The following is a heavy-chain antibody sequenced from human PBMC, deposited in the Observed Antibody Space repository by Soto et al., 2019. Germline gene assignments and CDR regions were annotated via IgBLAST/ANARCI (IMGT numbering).Heavy chain of an antibody. CDR1: GFTFSSYA. J-gene: IGHJ5*02. CDR2: ISGSGGST. CDR3: ATRGESGYDFIDRFDP. D-gene: IGHD5-12*01. V-gene: IGHV3-23*01. Sequence: GGSLRLSCAASGFTFSSYAMSWVRQAPGKGLEWVSAISGSGGSTYYADSVKGRFTISRDNSKNTLYLQMNSLRAEDTAVYYCATRGESGYDFIDRFDPWGQGTLVTVSS.